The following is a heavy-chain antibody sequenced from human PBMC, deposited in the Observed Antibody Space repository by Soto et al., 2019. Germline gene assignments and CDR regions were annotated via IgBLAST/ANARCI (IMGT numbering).Heavy chain of an antibody. Sequence: SQTPLLTRAISGDNVFNNSAAWHAITPSPWRGLEWLGRTYYRSKWYNDYAVSVKSRITIIPDTSKNQFSLQLNSVTPEDTAVYYCGEAVAGTNYSGMDVWGQGTTVTVS. CDR3: GEAVAGTNYSGMDV. CDR1: GDNVFNNSAA. V-gene: IGHV6-1*01. CDR2: TYYRSKWYN. D-gene: IGHD6-19*01. J-gene: IGHJ6*02.